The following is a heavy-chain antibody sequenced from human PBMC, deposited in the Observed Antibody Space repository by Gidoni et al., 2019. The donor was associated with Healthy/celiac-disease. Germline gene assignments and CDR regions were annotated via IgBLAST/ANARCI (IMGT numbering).Heavy chain of an antibody. J-gene: IGHJ4*02. V-gene: IGHV3-23*01. CDR2: MSGSGGST. Sequence: EVQLLESGGGLVQPGGSLRLSCAASGFTFGSHAMRWVRQAPGTGLEWVSAMSGSGGSTYYADSVKGRFTISRDNSKNTLYLQMNSLRAEDTAVYYCAKDWWIRELPPLYYFDYWGQGTLVTVSA. CDR1: GFTFGSHA. CDR3: AKDWWIRELPPLYYFDY. D-gene: IGHD1-26*01.